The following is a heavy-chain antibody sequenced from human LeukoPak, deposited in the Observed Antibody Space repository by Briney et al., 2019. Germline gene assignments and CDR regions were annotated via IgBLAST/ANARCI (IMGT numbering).Heavy chain of an antibody. Sequence: GGSLRLSCAASGFTFSSYSMNWVRQAPGKGLEWVSSISSSSSYIYYADSVKGRFTISRDNAKNSLYLQMNSLRAEDTAVYYCARVLTIFGVVMTYGMDVWGQGTTVTVSS. CDR3: ARVLTIFGVVMTYGMDV. CDR1: GFTFSSYS. J-gene: IGHJ6*02. CDR2: ISSSSSYI. D-gene: IGHD3-3*01. V-gene: IGHV3-21*01.